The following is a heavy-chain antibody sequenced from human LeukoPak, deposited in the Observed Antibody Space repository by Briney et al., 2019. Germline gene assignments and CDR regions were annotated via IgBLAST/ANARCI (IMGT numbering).Heavy chain of an antibody. D-gene: IGHD3-9*01. Sequence: SETLSLICTVSGGSFSSHYWSWIRQPPGRGLEWVGYIHTSGSTSYNSFLTSRVTMSVDTSSNHFSLRLSSVTAADTAVYYCARGFYDFLTGYYLDVWGKGTTVTVSS. J-gene: IGHJ6*04. CDR1: GGSFSSHY. CDR2: IHTSGST. V-gene: IGHV4-4*09. CDR3: ARGFYDFLTGYYLDV.